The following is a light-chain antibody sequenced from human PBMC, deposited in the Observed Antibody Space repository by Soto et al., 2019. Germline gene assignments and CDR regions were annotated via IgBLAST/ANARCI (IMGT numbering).Light chain of an antibody. CDR2: SDD. CDR3: AVWDDSLNGWV. Sequence: QSVLTQPPSASATPGQRVTISCSGSSSNIGSNTVNWYQQFPGTAPKVRIYSDDQRPSAVPDRFSGSKSGTSASLAISGVQSDDEADYYCAVWDDSLNGWVFGGGTKVTVL. CDR1: SSNIGSNT. J-gene: IGLJ3*02. V-gene: IGLV1-44*01.